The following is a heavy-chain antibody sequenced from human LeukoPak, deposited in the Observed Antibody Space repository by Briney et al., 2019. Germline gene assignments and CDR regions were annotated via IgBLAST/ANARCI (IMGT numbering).Heavy chain of an antibody. V-gene: IGHV3-23*01. Sequence: GGSLRLSCAASGFTLSSYAMSWVRQAPGKGLEWVSAISGSGGSTYYADSVKGRFTISRDNSKNTLYLQMNSLRAEDTAVYYCAKDGVVVTSPFDYWGQGTLVTVSS. D-gene: IGHD2-21*02. CDR1: GFTLSSYA. J-gene: IGHJ4*02. CDR3: AKDGVVVTSPFDY. CDR2: ISGSGGST.